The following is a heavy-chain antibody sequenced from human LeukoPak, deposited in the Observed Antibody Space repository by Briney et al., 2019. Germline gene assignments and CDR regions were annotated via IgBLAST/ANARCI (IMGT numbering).Heavy chain of an antibody. CDR1: GYTFTNNY. V-gene: IGHV1-46*01. CDR3: ARDLTIAARPFFDY. J-gene: IGHJ4*02. D-gene: IGHD6-6*01. CDR2: INPSGGST. Sequence: ASVKVSCKASGYTFTNNYIHWVRQAPGQGLEWMGIINPSGGSTTCAQKFKGRVTMTRDTSTNTVYMELSSLISEDTAVYYCARDLTIAARPFFDYWGQGTLDTVSS.